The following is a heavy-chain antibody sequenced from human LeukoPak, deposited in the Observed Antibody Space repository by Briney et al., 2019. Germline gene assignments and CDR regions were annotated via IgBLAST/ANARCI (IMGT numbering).Heavy chain of an antibody. CDR1: GGSINSSSYY. CDR3: ASVPADGNGYYHGPFDI. J-gene: IGHJ3*02. Sequence: PSETLSLTCTVSGGSINSSSYYCSWIRQPAGKGLEWIGRIYTNGRTNYNPSLKSRVSISVDTSKNHFSLRLTSVTAADTAVYFCASVPADGNGYYHGPFDIWGPGTMVTVSS. D-gene: IGHD3-22*01. V-gene: IGHV4-61*02. CDR2: IYTNGRT.